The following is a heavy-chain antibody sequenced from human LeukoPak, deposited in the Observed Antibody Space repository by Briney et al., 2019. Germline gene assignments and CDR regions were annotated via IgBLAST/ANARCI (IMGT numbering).Heavy chain of an antibody. CDR3: ARGAPVAIFGPGYDEYFEY. J-gene: IGHJ4*02. D-gene: IGHD3-3*01. CDR2: VNLDSGNT. V-gene: IGHV1-8*01. Sequence: AAVKVSRKTSGYTFDNYDINWMRQATGQGLEWMGWVNLDSGNTGYAQKFHGRVLMTTNTSMTTDYMELRGLRTEGTAIYDWARGAPVAIFGPGYDEYFEYWGQGTVVAVSS. CDR1: GYTFDNYD.